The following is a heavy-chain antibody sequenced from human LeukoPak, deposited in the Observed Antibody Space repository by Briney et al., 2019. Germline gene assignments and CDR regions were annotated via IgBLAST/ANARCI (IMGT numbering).Heavy chain of an antibody. Sequence: SVKVSCKASGGTFSSYAINWVRQAPGQGLEWMGRIIPIFGTANYAQKFQGRVTITTDESTSTAYMELSSLRSEDTAVYYCCSVIIDGYFDYWGQGTLVTVSS. D-gene: IGHD3-3*01. CDR2: IIPIFGTA. V-gene: IGHV1-69*05. CDR1: GGTFSSYA. CDR3: CSVIIDGYFDY. J-gene: IGHJ4*02.